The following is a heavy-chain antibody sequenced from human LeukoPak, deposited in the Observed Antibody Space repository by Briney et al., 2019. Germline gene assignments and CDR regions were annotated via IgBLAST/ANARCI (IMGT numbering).Heavy chain of an antibody. CDR2: ISYDGSNK. D-gene: IGHD3-3*01. J-gene: IGHJ6*04. Sequence: GRSLRLSCAASGFTFSSYGMHWVRQAPGKGLEWVAVISYDGSNKYYADSVKGRFTISRDNSKNTLYPQMNSLRAEDTAVYYCAKAASGFGYYYGMDVWGKGTTVTVSS. V-gene: IGHV3-30*18. CDR1: GFTFSSYG. CDR3: AKAASGFGYYYGMDV.